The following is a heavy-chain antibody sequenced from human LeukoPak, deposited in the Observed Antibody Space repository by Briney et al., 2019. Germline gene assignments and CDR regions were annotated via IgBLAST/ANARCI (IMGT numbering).Heavy chain of an antibody. J-gene: IGHJ5*01. CDR2: INSDGGST. CDR1: GFTFSSYW. D-gene: IGHD1-26*01. Sequence: GGSLRLSCAASGFTFSSYWMHWVRQAPGKGLVWVSRINSDGGSTSYADSVKGRFTISRDNAKNTLYLQMNSLRAEDTAVYYCARGPSGGNYYVGDSWGQGTLVTVSS. CDR3: ARGPSGGNYYVGDS. V-gene: IGHV3-74*01.